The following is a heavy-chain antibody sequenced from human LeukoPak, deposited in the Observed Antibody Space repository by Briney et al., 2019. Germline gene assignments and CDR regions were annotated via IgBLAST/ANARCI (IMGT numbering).Heavy chain of an antibody. CDR3: ARDLGDGYNPDAFDI. CDR1: GFTFSSYA. D-gene: IGHD5-24*01. V-gene: IGHV3-30-3*01. CDR2: ISYDGSNK. Sequence: GGSLRLSCAASGFTFSSYAMRWVRQAPGKGLEWVAVISYDGSNKYSADSVKGRFTISRDNSKNTLYLQMNSLKAEDTAVYYCARDLGDGYNPDAFDIWGQGTMVTVSS. J-gene: IGHJ3*02.